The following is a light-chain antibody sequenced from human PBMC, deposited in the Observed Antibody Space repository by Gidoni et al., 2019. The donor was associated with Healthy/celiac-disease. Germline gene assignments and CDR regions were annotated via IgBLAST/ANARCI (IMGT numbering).Light chain of an antibody. CDR3: QAWDSSTVV. V-gene: IGLV3-1*01. CDR1: KLGDKY. J-gene: IGLJ2*01. CDR2: QDS. Sequence: SYELTQPPSVSVSPGRTPRIPCSGDKLGDKYACWSQQKPGQAPVLVIYQDSKRPSGIPERFSGSNSGNTATLTISGTQAMDEADYYCQAWDSSTVVFGGGTKLTVL.